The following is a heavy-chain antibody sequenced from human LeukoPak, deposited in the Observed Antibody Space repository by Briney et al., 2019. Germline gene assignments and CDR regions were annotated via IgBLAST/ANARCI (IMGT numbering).Heavy chain of an antibody. CDR3: ARPYDFWSGYDAFDI. CDR2: ISHSGST. Sequence: SETLSLTCAVYGGSFSGYYWSWIRQPPGKGLEWIGEISHSGSTNYNPSLKSRVTISVDTSKNQFSLKLSSVTAADTAVYYCARPYDFWSGYDAFDIWGQGTMVTVSS. CDR1: GGSFSGYY. J-gene: IGHJ3*02. D-gene: IGHD3-3*01. V-gene: IGHV4-34*01.